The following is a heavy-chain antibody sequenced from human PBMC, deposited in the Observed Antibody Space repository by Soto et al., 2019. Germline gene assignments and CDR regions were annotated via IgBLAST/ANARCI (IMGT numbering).Heavy chain of an antibody. CDR2: ISGSSSYI. D-gene: IGHD6-13*01. J-gene: IGHJ5*02. CDR3: ARDWSASGSSSWPQVGWFDP. CDR1: GFTFSSYS. V-gene: IGHV3-21*01. Sequence: GGSLRLSCAASGFTFSSYSMNWVRQAPGKGLEWVSSISGSSSYIYYADSVKGRFTISRDNAKNSLYLQMDSLRAEDTAVYYCARDWSASGSSSWPQVGWFDPWGQGTLVTVSS.